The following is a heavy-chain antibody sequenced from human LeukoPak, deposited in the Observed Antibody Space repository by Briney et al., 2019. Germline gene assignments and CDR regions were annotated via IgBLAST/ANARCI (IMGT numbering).Heavy chain of an antibody. D-gene: IGHD2-21*01. CDR1: GFTLSTYA. Sequence: GGSLRLSCAASGFTLSTYAMSWVRQTPGKGLEWVAATSSSDAGTYHADSVRGWFTISRDNSKNTLYLQMNSLRAEDAAVYFCAKAPVTSCRGAYCYPFDSWGQGTLVTVSS. CDR2: TSSSDAGT. J-gene: IGHJ4*02. CDR3: AKAPVTSCRGAYCYPFDS. V-gene: IGHV3-23*01.